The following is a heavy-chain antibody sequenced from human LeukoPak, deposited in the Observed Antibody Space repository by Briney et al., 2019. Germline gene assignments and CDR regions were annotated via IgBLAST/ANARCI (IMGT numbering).Heavy chain of an antibody. CDR2: ISAYNGNT. D-gene: IGHD3-22*01. J-gene: IGHJ4*02. CDR1: GYTFTSYG. Sequence: ASVKVSCKASGYTFTSYGISWVRQAPGQGLEWMGWISAYNGNTNYAQKLQGRVTMTTDTSTSTAYMELRSLRSDDTAVYYCARDLSRVADYYDSSGYYLGYFDYWGQGTLVTVSS. CDR3: ARDLSRVADYYDSSGYYLGYFDY. V-gene: IGHV1-18*01.